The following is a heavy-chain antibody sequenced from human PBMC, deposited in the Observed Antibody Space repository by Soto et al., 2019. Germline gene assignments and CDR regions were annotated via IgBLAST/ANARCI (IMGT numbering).Heavy chain of an antibody. CDR3: AKDLRYCSSTSCYSSLGIYYYGMDV. J-gene: IGHJ6*02. D-gene: IGHD2-2*01. CDR2: ISYDGSNK. V-gene: IGHV3-30*18. Sequence: AGGSLRLSCAASGFTFSSYGMHWVRQAPGKGLEWVAVISYDGSNKYYADSVKGRFTISRDNSKNTLYLQMNSLRAEDTAVYYCAKDLRYCSSTSCYSSLGIYYYGMDVWGQGTTVTVSS. CDR1: GFTFSSYG.